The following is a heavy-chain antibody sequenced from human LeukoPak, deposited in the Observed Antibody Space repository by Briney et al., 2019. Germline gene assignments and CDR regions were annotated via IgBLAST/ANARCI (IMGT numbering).Heavy chain of an antibody. CDR2: TYASGGT. CDR1: GGSISSYY. Sequence: SETLSLTCTVSGGSISSYYWSWIRQPAGKGLEWIGRTYASGGTNYNPSLKSRVTMSVDTSKNQFSLKLSSVTAADTAVYYCARGWVDSYGSEGMDVWGQGTTVTVSS. V-gene: IGHV4-4*07. CDR3: ARGWVDSYGSEGMDV. D-gene: IGHD5-18*01. J-gene: IGHJ6*02.